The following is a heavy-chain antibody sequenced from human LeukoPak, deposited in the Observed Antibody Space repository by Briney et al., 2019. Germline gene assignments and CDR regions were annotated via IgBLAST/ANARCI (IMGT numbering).Heavy chain of an antibody. Sequence: PGGSLRLSCAASGFTFSSYGMHWVRQAPGKGLEWVAFIRYDGSNKYYADSVKGRFTISRDNAKNSLYLQMNSLRAEDTAVYYCARLGIRFLESEDYWGQGTLVTVSS. CDR3: ARLGIRFLESEDY. V-gene: IGHV3-30*02. D-gene: IGHD3-3*01. CDR2: IRYDGSNK. CDR1: GFTFSSYG. J-gene: IGHJ4*02.